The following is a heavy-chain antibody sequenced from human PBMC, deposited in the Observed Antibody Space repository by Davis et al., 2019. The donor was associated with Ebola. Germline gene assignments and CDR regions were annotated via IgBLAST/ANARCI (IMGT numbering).Heavy chain of an antibody. J-gene: IGHJ3*02. CDR2: ISSNGGST. D-gene: IGHD2-2*02. CDR1: GFTFSSYA. V-gene: IGHV3-64D*08. Sequence: PGGSLRLSCSASGFTFSSYAMHWVRQAPGKGLEYVSAISSNGGSTYYADSVKGRFTISRDNSKNTLYLQMSSLRAEDTAVYYCVTSGEDCSSTSCYIYSPDIWGQGTMVTVSS. CDR3: VTSGEDCSSTSCYIYSPDI.